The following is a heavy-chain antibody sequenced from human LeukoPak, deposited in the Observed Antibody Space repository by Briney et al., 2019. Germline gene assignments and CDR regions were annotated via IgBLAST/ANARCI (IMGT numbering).Heavy chain of an antibody. CDR3: ATAPGQGTMVRGVIITAFDY. CDR1: GYTFTSYY. D-gene: IGHD3-10*01. V-gene: IGHV1-46*04. J-gene: IGHJ4*02. CDR2: INPSGGST. Sequence: GASVKVSCKASGYTFTSYYIHWIRQAPGQGLQWMGFINPSGGSTSYSQSLQGIFTMTRDMSTSTVYMGLSSLRSEDTAVYYCATAPGQGTMVRGVIITAFDYWGQGTLVTVSS.